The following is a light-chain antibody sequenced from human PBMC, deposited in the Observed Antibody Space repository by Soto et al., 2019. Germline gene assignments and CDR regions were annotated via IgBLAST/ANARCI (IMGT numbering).Light chain of an antibody. CDR3: QQRSDWPS. CDR1: QSVSNY. CDR2: DAS. V-gene: IGKV3-11*01. Sequence: EVVLTQSPATLSLSPGERATLSCRASQSVSNYLAWYQQKPGQAPRLLIYDASNRATGIPARFSGSGSGTDFTLTISSLEPEDFAVYYCQQRSDWPSFGQGTKLEIK. J-gene: IGKJ2*01.